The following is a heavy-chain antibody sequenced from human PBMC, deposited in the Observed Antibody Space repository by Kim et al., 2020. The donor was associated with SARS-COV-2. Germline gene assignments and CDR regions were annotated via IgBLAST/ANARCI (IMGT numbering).Heavy chain of an antibody. CDR3: ARDSSGWYLDY. Sequence: NKNYEDSVKGRFTISRDNSKNTLYLQMNSLRAEDTAVYYCARDSSGWYLDYWGQGTLVTVSS. J-gene: IGHJ4*02. D-gene: IGHD6-19*01. CDR2: NK. V-gene: IGHV3-30*01.